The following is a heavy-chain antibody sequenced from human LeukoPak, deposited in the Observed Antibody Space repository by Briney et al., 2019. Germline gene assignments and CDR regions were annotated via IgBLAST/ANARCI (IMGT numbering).Heavy chain of an antibody. D-gene: IGHD3-9*01. CDR1: GFTFSSYG. J-gene: IGHJ4*02. V-gene: IGHV3-33*01. Sequence: GGSLRLSCAASGFTFSSYGMHWVRQAPGKGLEWVAVIWYDGSNKYYADSVKGRFTISRDNSKNTLYLQMNSLRAEDTAVYYCARENGDILTGYHLDYWGQGTLVTVSS. CDR3: ARENGDILTGYHLDY. CDR2: IWYDGSNK.